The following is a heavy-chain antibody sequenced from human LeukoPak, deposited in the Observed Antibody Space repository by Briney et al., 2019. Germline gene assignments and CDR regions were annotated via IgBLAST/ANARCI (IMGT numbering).Heavy chain of an antibody. V-gene: IGHV3-33*01. J-gene: IGHJ4*02. CDR2: IWYDGSKK. CDR3: ASAGSPHGY. CDR1: GLTSSTSG. Sequence: GRSLRLSCAASGLTSSTSGFHWVRQAPGKGLEWVAVIWYDGSKKYYADSVKGRFTISRDNSKNTVYLQMNSLRVEDTAVYYCASAGSPHGYWGQGTLVTVSS. D-gene: IGHD6-13*01.